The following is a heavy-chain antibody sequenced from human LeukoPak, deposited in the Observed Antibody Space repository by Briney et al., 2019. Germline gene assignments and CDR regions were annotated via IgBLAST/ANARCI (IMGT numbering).Heavy chain of an antibody. CDR2: INQDESRA. D-gene: IGHD5-24*01. Sequence: GGSLRLSCAVSGFTFRNYLMHWVRQPPGQGLVWVSRINQDESRAYADSVKGRFTVSRDNAKNMLYLQLNGLRAEDTAVYFCGRGGDGIDVWGQGTTASSLQ. V-gene: IGHV3-74*01. CDR3: GRGGDGIDV. J-gene: IGHJ3*01. CDR1: GFTFRNYL.